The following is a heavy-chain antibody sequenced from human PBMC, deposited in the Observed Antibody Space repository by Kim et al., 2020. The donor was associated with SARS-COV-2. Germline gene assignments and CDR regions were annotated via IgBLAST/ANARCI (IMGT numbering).Heavy chain of an antibody. D-gene: IGHD3-10*01. V-gene: IGHV3-21*01. Sequence: DSVKGRFTISRDNAKNSLYLQMNSRRAEDTAVYYCARLGVAMVRPGPSDYWGQGTLVTVSS. CDR3: ARLGVAMVRPGPSDY. J-gene: IGHJ4*02.